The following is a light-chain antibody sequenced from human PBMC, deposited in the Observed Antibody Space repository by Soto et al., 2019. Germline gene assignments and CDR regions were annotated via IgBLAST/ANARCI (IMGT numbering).Light chain of an antibody. CDR2: DVS. V-gene: IGLV2-11*01. CDR3: CSYAGSYTDV. J-gene: IGLJ1*01. Sequence: QSVLTQPRSVSGSPGQSVTISCTGTSSDVGGYNYVSWYQQHQGKPPNLMIYDVSKRPSEVPDRFSGYKSGNTASLTISGLQAEDEADYYCCSYAGSYTDVFGTGTKLTVL. CDR1: SSDVGGYNY.